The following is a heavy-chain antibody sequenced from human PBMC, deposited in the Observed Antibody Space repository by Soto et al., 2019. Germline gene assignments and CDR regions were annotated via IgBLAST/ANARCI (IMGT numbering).Heavy chain of an antibody. CDR2: IGTAGDT. CDR1: GFTFSSYD. J-gene: IGHJ4*02. CDR3: AREGQNGAVDY. Sequence: ESGGGLVQPGGSLRLSCAASGFTFSSYDMHWVRQATGKGLEWVSAIGTAGDTYYPGSVKGRFTISRENAKNSLYLQMNSLRAGDTAVYYCAREGQNGAVDYWGQGTLVTVSS. V-gene: IGHV3-13*01.